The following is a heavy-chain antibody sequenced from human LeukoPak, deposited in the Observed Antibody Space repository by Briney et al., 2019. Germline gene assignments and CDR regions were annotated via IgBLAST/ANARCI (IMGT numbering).Heavy chain of an antibody. V-gene: IGHV1-2*04. D-gene: IGHD6-13*01. CDR3: ARDTYSSSYYGMDV. Sequence: ASVKVSCKASGYTFTGYYMHWVRQAPGQGLEWMGWINPNSGGTNYAQKFQGWVTMTRDTSISTAYMELSRLRSDDTAVYYCARDTYSSSYYGMDVWGQGPRSPSP. CDR1: GYTFTGYY. CDR2: INPNSGGT. J-gene: IGHJ6*02.